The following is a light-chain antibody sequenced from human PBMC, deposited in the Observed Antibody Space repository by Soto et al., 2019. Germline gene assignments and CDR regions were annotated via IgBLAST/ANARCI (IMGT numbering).Light chain of an antibody. J-gene: IGLJ3*02. V-gene: IGLV2-11*01. CDR1: SSDLGGYNY. Sequence: QSVLTQPRSVSGSPGQSVTISCTGTSSDLGGYNYVSWYQQHPGKAPKLVIYDVSKRPAGVPDRFSGSKSANTASLTISGLQAEDEAEYYCCSYAGNSLWVFGGGTKLTVL. CDR2: DVS. CDR3: CSYAGNSLWV.